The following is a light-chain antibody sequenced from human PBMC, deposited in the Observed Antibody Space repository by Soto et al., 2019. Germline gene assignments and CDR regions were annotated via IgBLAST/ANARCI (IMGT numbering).Light chain of an antibody. Sequence: EIVMTQSPATLSVSPGERATLSCRASQSVNSNLAWYQQKPGQAPGLLIYGASSRATVIPARFSGSGSGTEFTLTISSLQSEDFAIYYCQQYRDWPLTFGQGTKVEIK. CDR2: GAS. V-gene: IGKV3-15*01. CDR3: QQYRDWPLT. CDR1: QSVNSN. J-gene: IGKJ1*01.